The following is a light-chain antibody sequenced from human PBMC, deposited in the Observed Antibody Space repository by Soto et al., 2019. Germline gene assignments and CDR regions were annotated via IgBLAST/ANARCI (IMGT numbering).Light chain of an antibody. V-gene: IGKV3-20*01. Sequence: EVVLTQSPDTLCLSPGERATLSCRASQSVSSDYLAWYQQKPGQTPRLLINRAFSRATGIPGRFSDSGSGTDYPLTSYRLEPEDFAAYYCQLYGTSPRTFGQGTKVEIK. CDR3: QLYGTSPRT. J-gene: IGKJ1*01. CDR2: RAF. CDR1: QSVSSDY.